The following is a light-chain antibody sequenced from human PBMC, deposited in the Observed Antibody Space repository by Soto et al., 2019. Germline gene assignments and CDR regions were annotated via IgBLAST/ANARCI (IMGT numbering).Light chain of an antibody. CDR3: QSYDSSLSGSVL. Sequence: QSVLTQPPSVSGAPGQRVTISCTGSSSNIGAGYDVHWYQQLPGTAPKLLIYGNSNRPSGVPDRFSGSKSGISASLAITGLQAEDEADYYCQSYDSSLSGSVLFGGGTKLPVL. J-gene: IGLJ2*01. V-gene: IGLV1-40*01. CDR1: SSNIGAGYD. CDR2: GNS.